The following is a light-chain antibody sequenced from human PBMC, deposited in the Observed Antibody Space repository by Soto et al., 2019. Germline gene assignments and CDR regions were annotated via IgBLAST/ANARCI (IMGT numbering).Light chain of an antibody. J-gene: IGLJ2*01. Sequence: QSVLTQPRSVSGSPGQSVTISCTGTSSDAGGYNYVSWYQQHPGKAPKLMIYDVSKRPSGVPDRFSGSKSGNTASLTISGLQAEDEADYYCCSYAGSYTLIFGGGTQLTVL. CDR3: CSYAGSYTLI. CDR2: DVS. V-gene: IGLV2-11*01. CDR1: SSDAGGYNY.